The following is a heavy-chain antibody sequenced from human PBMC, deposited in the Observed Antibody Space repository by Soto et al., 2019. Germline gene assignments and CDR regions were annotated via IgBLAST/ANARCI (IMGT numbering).Heavy chain of an antibody. D-gene: IGHD2-21*02. CDR3: ARAGLFRGGDCYPPLYYYYGMDV. J-gene: IGHJ6*02. CDR1: GYTSASFY. CDR2: ISPSGGST. V-gene: IGHV1-46*03. Sequence: VKRSCKTAGYTSASFYMHCVRQEPGQGLEGMGIISPSGGSTSYAQKFQGRVTMTRDTSTSTVYMELSSLRSEDTAVYYCARAGLFRGGDCYPPLYYYYGMDVWGQGTTVTVSS.